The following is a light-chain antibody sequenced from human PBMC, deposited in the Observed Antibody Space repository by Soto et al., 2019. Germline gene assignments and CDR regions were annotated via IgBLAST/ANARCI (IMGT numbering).Light chain of an antibody. CDR2: GAS. CDR1: QSVSR. Sequence: EIVVTQSPGTLSLSPGERATLSCRASQSVSRLAWYQQKPGQAPRLLISGASSRATGIPDRFSGSGSGTDFTLTISRLEPEDFALYYCQQCDILPYTFGQGTNLEIK. V-gene: IGKV3-20*01. CDR3: QQCDILPYT. J-gene: IGKJ2*01.